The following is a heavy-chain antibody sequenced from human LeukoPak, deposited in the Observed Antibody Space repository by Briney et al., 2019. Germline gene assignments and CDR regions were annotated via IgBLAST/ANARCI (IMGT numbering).Heavy chain of an antibody. CDR3: AREGTLARQYFQH. D-gene: IGHD3-10*01. CDR1: GGSISSSSYY. J-gene: IGHJ1*01. V-gene: IGHV4-39*02. CDR2: IYYSGST. Sequence: SETLSLTCTVSGGSISSSSYYWGWIRQPPGKGLEWIGSIYYSGSTYYNPSLKSRVTISVDTSKNQFSLKLSSVTAADTAVYYCAREGTLARQYFQHWGQGTLVTVSS.